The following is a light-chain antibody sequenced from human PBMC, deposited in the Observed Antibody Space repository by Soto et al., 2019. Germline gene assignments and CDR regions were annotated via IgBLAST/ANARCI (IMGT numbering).Light chain of an antibody. J-gene: IGKJ1*01. CDR2: GAS. CDR1: QSVSSN. CDR3: QHYVYPQWT. Sequence: EIVMTQSPATLSVSPGERATLSCRASQSVSSNLAWYQQKPGQAPRLLIYGASTRATGIPARFSGSGSGTDFTLTISRMEPEDFAVYFCQHYVYPQWTFGPGTKVDIK. V-gene: IGKV3-15*01.